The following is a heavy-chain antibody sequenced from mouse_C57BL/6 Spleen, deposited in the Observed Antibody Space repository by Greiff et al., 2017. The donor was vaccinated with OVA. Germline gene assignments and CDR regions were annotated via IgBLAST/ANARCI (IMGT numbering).Heavy chain of an antibody. J-gene: IGHJ4*01. Sequence: EVKVVESGEGLVKPGGSLKLSCAASGFTFSSYAMSWVRQTPEKRLEWVAYISSGGDYIYYADTVKGRFTISRDNARNTLYLQMSSLKSEDTAMYYCTRSNWDSYYAMDYWGQGTSVTVSS. CDR3: TRSNWDSYYAMDY. D-gene: IGHD4-1*01. V-gene: IGHV5-9-1*02. CDR2: ISSGGDYI. CDR1: GFTFSSYA.